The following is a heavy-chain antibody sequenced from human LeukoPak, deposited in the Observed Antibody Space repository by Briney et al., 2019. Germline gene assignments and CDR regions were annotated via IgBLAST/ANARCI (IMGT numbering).Heavy chain of an antibody. CDR2: ISGYNGKT. D-gene: IGHD1-14*01. V-gene: IGHV1-18*01. J-gene: IGHJ4*02. Sequence: GASVKVSCKVSGYTVAEVAIHWVRQTPGQGLEWMGWISGYNGKTNYAQKLQDRVTMTTDTSTSTAYMELRSLRSDDTAVYYCARNFHPGNWDYWGQGTLVTVSS. CDR1: GYTVAEVA. CDR3: ARNFHPGNWDY.